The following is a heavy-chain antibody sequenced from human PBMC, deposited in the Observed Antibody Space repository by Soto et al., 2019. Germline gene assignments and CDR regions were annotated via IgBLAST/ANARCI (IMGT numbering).Heavy chain of an antibody. CDR1: GFSFASYA. D-gene: IGHD2-15*01. Sequence: PGGSLRLSCAASGFSFASYAISWVRQAPGRGLEWVSVMTGSDGTTYYADSVRGRFTISRDNSMNTVYLHMHSLRAEDTAVYYCAKAQEASGNVNSYFDSWGQGTLVTVSS. CDR2: MTGSDGTT. J-gene: IGHJ4*02. V-gene: IGHV3-23*01. CDR3: AKAQEASGNVNSYFDS.